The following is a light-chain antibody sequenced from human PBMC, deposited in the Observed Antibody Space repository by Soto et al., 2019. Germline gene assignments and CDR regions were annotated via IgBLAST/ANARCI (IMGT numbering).Light chain of an antibody. V-gene: IGKV3-15*01. CDR1: QSVSIN. CDR2: GAS. CDR3: QHYNNWPPWT. J-gene: IGKJ1*01. Sequence: EIVMTQSPATLSVSPGERATFSCRASQSVSINLAWYQQKPGQAPRLLIYGASIRATGIPARFSGSGSGTEFTLTISTLQSEDFAIYYCQHYNNWPPWTFGQGTKVDI.